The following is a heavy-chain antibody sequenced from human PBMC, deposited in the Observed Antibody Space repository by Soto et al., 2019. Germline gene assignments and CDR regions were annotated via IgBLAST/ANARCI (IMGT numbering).Heavy chain of an antibody. CDR2: INSDGSST. D-gene: IGHD3-10*01. J-gene: IGHJ6*02. Sequence: EVQLVESGGGLVQPGGSLRLSCAASGFTFSTFWMHWVRQAPGKGLVWVSRINSDGSSTNYADSVKGRFTISRDNAKKTRYLQIHTMRAEDTAVYYCARAGQKRNGMVVWGQGTTVTVSS. V-gene: IGHV3-74*01. CDR3: ARAGQKRNGMVV. CDR1: GFTFSTFW.